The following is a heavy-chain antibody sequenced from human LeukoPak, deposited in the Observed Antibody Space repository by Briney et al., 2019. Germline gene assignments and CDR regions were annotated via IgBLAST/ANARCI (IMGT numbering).Heavy chain of an antibody. D-gene: IGHD2/OR15-2a*01. J-gene: IGHJ4*02. CDR3: ARGWVLWDY. CDR1: GFTFSNYA. CDR2: ITTNGGST. Sequence: GGSLRLSCAASGFTFSNYAMHWVRQAPGKGLEYVSAITTNGGSTYYANSVEGRSTISRDNSKNTLYLQMGSLRAEDMAVYYCARGWVLWDYWGQGTLVTVSS. V-gene: IGHV3-64*01.